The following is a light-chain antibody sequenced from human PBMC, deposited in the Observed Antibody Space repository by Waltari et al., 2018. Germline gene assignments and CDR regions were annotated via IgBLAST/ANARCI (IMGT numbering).Light chain of an antibody. CDR3: SSYSSSSPVV. CDR1: SNDIGCYNY. J-gene: IGLJ2*01. CDR2: DVH. V-gene: IGLV2-14*03. Sequence: QSALTQPASVSGSPGQSITISCTGTSNDIGCYNYVSWYQQHPGQAPKLMIYDVHNRPSGVSNRFSASKSGNTASLTISGLQAEDEADYYCSSYSSSSPVVFGGGTKLTVL.